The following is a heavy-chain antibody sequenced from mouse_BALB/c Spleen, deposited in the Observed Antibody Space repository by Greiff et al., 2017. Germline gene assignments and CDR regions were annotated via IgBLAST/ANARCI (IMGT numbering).Heavy chain of an antibody. CDR2: IYPGNSDT. J-gene: IGHJ3*01. V-gene: IGHV1-5*01. CDR1: GYSFTSYW. D-gene: IGHD1-2*01. Sequence: VQLQQSGTVLARPGASVQMSCKASGYSFTSYWMHWVKQRPGQGLEWIGAIYPGNSDTSYNQKFKGKAKLTAVTSASTAYMELSSLTNEDSAVYYCTRRTTAEFAYWGQGTLVTVSA. CDR3: TRRTTAEFAY.